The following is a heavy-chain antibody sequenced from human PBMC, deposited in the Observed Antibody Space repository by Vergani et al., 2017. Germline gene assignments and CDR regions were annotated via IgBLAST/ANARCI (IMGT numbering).Heavy chain of an antibody. CDR2: VSGSSATP. D-gene: IGHD5-12*01. V-gene: IGHV3-23*01. Sequence: EVQLLESGGGLVQPGGSLRLSCEASGFSFPGYAMSWVRQAPGKGLEWVSSVSGSSATPYYADSVKGRFIISRDNSKNTIHLQMNSLRADDTAVYYCTKGIRGYTRYFFHYWGQGTLASVSS. J-gene: IGHJ4*02. CDR1: GFSFPGYA. CDR3: TKGIRGYTRYFFHY.